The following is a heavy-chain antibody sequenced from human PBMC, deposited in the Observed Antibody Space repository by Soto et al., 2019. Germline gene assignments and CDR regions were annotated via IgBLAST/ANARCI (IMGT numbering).Heavy chain of an antibody. CDR1: GGSISSGGYY. CDR3: ARGLYNWNYFDY. D-gene: IGHD1-20*01. CDR2: IYYSGST. V-gene: IGHV4-31*03. J-gene: IGHJ4*02. Sequence: SETLSLTCTVSGGSISSGGYYWSWILQHPGKGLEWIGYIYYSGSTHYNPSLKSRVTISVDTSKNQFSLKLSSVTAADTAVYYCARGLYNWNYFDYWGQGTLGTVSS.